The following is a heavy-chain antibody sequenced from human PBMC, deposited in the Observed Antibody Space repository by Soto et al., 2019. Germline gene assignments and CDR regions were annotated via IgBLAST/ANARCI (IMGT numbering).Heavy chain of an antibody. Sequence: SETLSLTCTVSGGSISSGDYYWSWIRQPPGKGLEGIGYVYYSGSTYYNPSLKSRVTISVDTSKNQFSLKLSSVTAADTAVYYCASSIVVVPAAISWFDPWGQGTLVTVSS. V-gene: IGHV4-30-4*01. J-gene: IGHJ5*02. D-gene: IGHD2-2*01. CDR1: GGSISSGDYY. CDR2: VYYSGST. CDR3: ASSIVVVPAAISWFDP.